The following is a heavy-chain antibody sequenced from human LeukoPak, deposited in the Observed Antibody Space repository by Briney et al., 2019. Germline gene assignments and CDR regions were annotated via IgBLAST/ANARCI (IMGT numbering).Heavy chain of an antibody. CDR1: GFTFDNFA. V-gene: IGHV3-9*03. D-gene: IGHD6-13*01. CDR3: AKGLSSSWQGDFDY. J-gene: IGHJ4*02. Sequence: GGSLRLSCAASGFTFDNFAMHWVRQAPGKGLEWVSGISWNSGSIGYADSVKGRFTISRDNAKNSLYLQMNSLRAEDMALYYCAKGLSSSWQGDFDYWGQGTLVTVSS. CDR2: ISWNSGSI.